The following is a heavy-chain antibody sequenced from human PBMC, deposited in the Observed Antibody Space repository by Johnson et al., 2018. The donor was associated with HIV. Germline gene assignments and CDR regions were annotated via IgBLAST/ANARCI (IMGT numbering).Heavy chain of an antibody. Sequence: QVQLVESGGGLVKPGGSLRVSCAASGFTFSDYYMNWIRQGPGKGLEWVSYISSSGSTIYYADSVKGRFTMSRDNAKNSLYLQMNSLRAEDTAIYYCAKDIWQYMYGAFDIWGQGTMVTVSS. CDR2: ISSSGSTI. J-gene: IGHJ3*02. CDR3: AKDIWQYMYGAFDI. D-gene: IGHD2-8*01. V-gene: IGHV3-11*04. CDR1: GFTFSDYY.